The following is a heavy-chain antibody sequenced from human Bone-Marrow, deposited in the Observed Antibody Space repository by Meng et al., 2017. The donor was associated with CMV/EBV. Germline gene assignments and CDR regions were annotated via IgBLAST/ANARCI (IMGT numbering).Heavy chain of an antibody. J-gene: IGHJ3*02. V-gene: IGHV1-2*02. CDR3: ARGYCSSTSCYRASHAFDI. CDR2: INPNSGGT. Sequence: ASVKVSCKASGYTFTGYYMHWVRQAPGQGLEWMGWINPNSGGTNYAQKFRGRVTMTRDTSISTAYMELSRLRSDDTAVYYCARGYCSSTSCYRASHAFDIWGQGTMVTVSS. D-gene: IGHD2-2*01. CDR1: GYTFTGYY.